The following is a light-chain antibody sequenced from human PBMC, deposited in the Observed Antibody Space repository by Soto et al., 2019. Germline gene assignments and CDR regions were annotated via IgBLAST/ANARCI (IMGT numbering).Light chain of an antibody. CDR3: QQRSNWPLYT. CDR2: DAS. J-gene: IGKJ2*01. V-gene: IGKV3-11*01. Sequence: EIVLTQSPATLSLSPGERATLSCRASQSVSNYLAWYQQKTGQAPRLLIYDASIRAIGIPARFSGSGSGTDFTLTISSLEPEDFAVYYCQQRSNWPLYTFGQGTKLEIK. CDR1: QSVSNY.